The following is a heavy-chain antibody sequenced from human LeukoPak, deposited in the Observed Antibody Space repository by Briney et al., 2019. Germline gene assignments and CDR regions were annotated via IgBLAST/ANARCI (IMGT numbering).Heavy chain of an antibody. V-gene: IGHV3-23*01. J-gene: IGHJ4*02. CDR3: ATLAPRITMIYDSSGGFDY. Sequence: TGGSLRLSCAASGFTFSSYAMSWVRQAPGKGLEWVSAISGSGGSTYYADSVKGRFTISRDNSKNTLYLQMNSLRAEDTAVYYCATLAPRITMIYDSSGGFDYWGQGTLVTVSS. CDR1: GFTFSSYA. CDR2: ISGSGGST. D-gene: IGHD3-22*01.